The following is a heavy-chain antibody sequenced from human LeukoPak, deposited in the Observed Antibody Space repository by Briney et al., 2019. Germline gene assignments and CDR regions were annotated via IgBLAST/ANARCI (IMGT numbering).Heavy chain of an antibody. J-gene: IGHJ4*02. CDR3: AKGGLSDRRFEY. D-gene: IGHD3-16*02. V-gene: IGHV3-23*01. CDR2: ISGGGGTR. Sequence: GGSLRLSCAASEFTFSSSVMSWVRQAPGTGLEWVSVISGGGGTRYYADSVKGRFTISRDNSKNTLYLQMNSLRADDTAIYYCAKGGLSDRRFEYWGQGTLVTVSS. CDR1: EFTFSSSV.